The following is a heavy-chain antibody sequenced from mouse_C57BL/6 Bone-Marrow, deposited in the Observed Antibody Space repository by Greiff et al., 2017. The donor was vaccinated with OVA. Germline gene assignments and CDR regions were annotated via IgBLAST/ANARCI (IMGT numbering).Heavy chain of an antibody. CDR2: IDPENGDT. D-gene: IGHD2-3*01. CDR3: ARSDGYYGEFAY. J-gene: IGHJ3*01. Sequence: VQLQQSGAELVRPGASVKLSCTASGFNIKDDYMHWVKQRPEQGLEWIGWIDPENGDTEYASKFQGKATITADTSSNTAYLQLSSLTSEDSALYYCARSDGYYGEFAYWGQGTLVTVSA. CDR1: GFNIKDDY. V-gene: IGHV14-4*01.